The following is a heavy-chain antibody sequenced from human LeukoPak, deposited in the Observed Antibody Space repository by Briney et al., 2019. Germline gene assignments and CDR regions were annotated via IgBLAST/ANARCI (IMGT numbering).Heavy chain of an antibody. J-gene: IGHJ4*02. Sequence: GASVKVSCKASGGTFSSYAISWVRQAPGQGLEWMGGIIPIFGTANYAQKFQGRVTITTDESTSTAYMELSSLRSEDTAVYYCARAIAAAGTSWIGAIDYWGQGTLVTVSS. V-gene: IGHV1-69*05. CDR3: ARAIAAAGTSWIGAIDY. D-gene: IGHD6-13*01. CDR1: GGTFSSYA. CDR2: IIPIFGTA.